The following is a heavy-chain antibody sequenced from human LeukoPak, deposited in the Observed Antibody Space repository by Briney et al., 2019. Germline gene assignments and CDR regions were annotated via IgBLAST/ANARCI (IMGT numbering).Heavy chain of an antibody. D-gene: IGHD5-18*01. CDR2: IDPSDSET. Sequence: GESLKISCNASGYSFTSYWIGWVRQMPGKGLEWMGIIDPSDSETRYTPSFQGQVTISVDKSPTTADLQWNSLKASDTAMYYCARQTAMGRSGDYWGQGTLVTVSS. J-gene: IGHJ4*02. CDR1: GYSFTSYW. V-gene: IGHV5-51*01. CDR3: ARQTAMGRSGDY.